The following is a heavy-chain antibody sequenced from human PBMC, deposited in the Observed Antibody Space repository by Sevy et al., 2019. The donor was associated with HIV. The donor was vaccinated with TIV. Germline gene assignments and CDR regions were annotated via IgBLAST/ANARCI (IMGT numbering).Heavy chain of an antibody. Sequence: GGSLRLSCAASGFTFSTYAMTWVRQAPGKGLEWVSVISYSGGSTYYAYSVRGQFTISRDNSKNTLYLQMNSLRVEDTAVYYCAKDRVSGTYYTGDFDYWGQGTLVTVSS. V-gene: IGHV3-23*01. CDR1: GFTFSTYA. D-gene: IGHD3-10*01. CDR3: AKDRVSGTYYTGDFDY. J-gene: IGHJ4*02. CDR2: ISYSGGST.